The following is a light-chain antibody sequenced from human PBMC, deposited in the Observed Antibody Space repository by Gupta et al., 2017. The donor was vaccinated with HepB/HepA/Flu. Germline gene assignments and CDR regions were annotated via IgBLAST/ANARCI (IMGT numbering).Light chain of an antibody. Sequence: EIVVTQSPATLSVSPGEGATLSCRASQSVSSNLAWYQQKPGQAPRLLIYGVSTRATGIPARFSGSGSGTEFTLTINSLQSEDFAVYYCQQDNNWPRTFGQGTKVEIK. CDR1: QSVSSN. CDR3: QQDNNWPRT. CDR2: GVS. J-gene: IGKJ1*01. V-gene: IGKV3-15*01.